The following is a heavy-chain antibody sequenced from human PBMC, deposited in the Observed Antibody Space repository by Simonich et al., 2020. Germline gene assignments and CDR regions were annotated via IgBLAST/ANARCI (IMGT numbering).Heavy chain of an antibody. CDR3: ARGKGWKNAFDI. V-gene: IGHV4-34*01. Sequence: QVQLQQWGAGLLKPSETLSLTFAVYGGSFSGYYWSWIRQPPGKGLAWIWEINHSESTNYNPSLKSRVTISVDTSKNQFSLKLSSVTAADTAVYYCARGKGWKNAFDIWGQGTMVTVSS. CDR2: INHSEST. J-gene: IGHJ3*02. CDR1: GGSFSGYY. D-gene: IGHD1-1*01.